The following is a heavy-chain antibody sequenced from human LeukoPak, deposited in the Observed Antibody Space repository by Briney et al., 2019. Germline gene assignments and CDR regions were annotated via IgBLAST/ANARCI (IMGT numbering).Heavy chain of an antibody. J-gene: IGHJ2*01. CDR1: GFTFGTHA. Sequence: PGGSLRLSYEASGFTFGTHAMNWIRQTPGKGLEWLSVISGDVQTTTYASSVKGRFTISRDNSKNTLYLEMNSLRVDDTAIYYCAKDGYYSSANHFARLHFDLWGRGTRVTVSS. CDR2: ISGDVQTT. D-gene: IGHD3-3*01. V-gene: IGHV3-23*01. CDR3: AKDGYYSSANHFARLHFDL.